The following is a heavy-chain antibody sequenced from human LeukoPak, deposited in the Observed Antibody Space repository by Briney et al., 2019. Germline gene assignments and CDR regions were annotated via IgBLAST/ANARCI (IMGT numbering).Heavy chain of an antibody. D-gene: IGHD2-21*02. J-gene: IGHJ6*02. CDR3: AKVVVTAILYYYYALDV. V-gene: IGHV3-23*01. CDR2: ISGSGAST. CDR1: GFTFSSYA. Sequence: PGGSLRLSCAASGFTFSSYAMSWVRQAPGKGLEWVSTISGSGASTYYADSVKGRFTISRDNSKNTLYLQMNSLRAEDTAVYYCAKVVVTAILYYYYALDVWGQGTTVTVSS.